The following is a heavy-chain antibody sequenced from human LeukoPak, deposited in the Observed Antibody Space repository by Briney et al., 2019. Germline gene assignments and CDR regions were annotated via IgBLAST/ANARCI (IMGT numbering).Heavy chain of an antibody. J-gene: IGHJ4*02. Sequence: ASVKVSCKVSGYTLTELSMHWVRQAPGKGLEWMGGFDPEDGETIYAQKFQGRVTMTEDTSTDTAYMELSSLRSEDTAVYYCATVSSDPRYSWSGKVFDYWGQGTLVTVSS. CDR3: ATVSSDPRYSWSGKVFDY. D-gene: IGHD3-3*01. V-gene: IGHV1-24*01. CDR1: GYTLTELS. CDR2: FDPEDGET.